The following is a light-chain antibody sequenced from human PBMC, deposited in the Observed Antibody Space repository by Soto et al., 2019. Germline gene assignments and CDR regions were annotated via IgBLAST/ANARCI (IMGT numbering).Light chain of an antibody. J-gene: IGKJ1*01. V-gene: IGKV3-11*01. Sequence: EIVLTQSPATLSLSPGERATLSCRASQSGRNQLAWYQQRPGQAPRLLIYDSSNRATGIPGRFSGSGSGTDFTLTISSLEPEDFAVYYCQQRSNWPWTFGQGTKVEIK. CDR3: QQRSNWPWT. CDR2: DSS. CDR1: QSGRNQ.